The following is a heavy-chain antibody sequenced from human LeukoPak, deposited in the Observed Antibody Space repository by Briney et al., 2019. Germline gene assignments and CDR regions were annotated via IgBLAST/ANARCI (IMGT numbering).Heavy chain of an antibody. CDR2: IYSGGST. D-gene: IGHD6-13*01. J-gene: IGHJ4*02. V-gene: IGHV3-66*01. CDR3: ARDSGSSWYYFDY. Sequence: GGSLRLSCAASGFTVSSNYMSWVRQAPGKGLEWVLVIYSGGSTYYADSVKGRFTISRDNSKNTLYLQMNSLRAEDTAVYYCARDSGSSWYYFDYWGQGTLVTVSS. CDR1: GFTVSSNY.